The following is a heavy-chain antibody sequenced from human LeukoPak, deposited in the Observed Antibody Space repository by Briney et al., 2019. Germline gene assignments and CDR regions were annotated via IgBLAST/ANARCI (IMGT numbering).Heavy chain of an antibody. CDR3: ARGYCSSTSCYTPFDY. CDR2: ISAYNGNT. D-gene: IGHD2-2*02. CDR1: GYTFTSYG. V-gene: IGHV1-18*01. J-gene: IGHJ4*02. Sequence: ASVKVSCKASGYTFTSYGISWVRQAPGQGLEWMGWISAYNGNTNYAQKLQGRVTMTTDTSISTAYMELSRLRSDDTAVYYCARGYCSSTSCYTPFDYWGQGTLVTVSS.